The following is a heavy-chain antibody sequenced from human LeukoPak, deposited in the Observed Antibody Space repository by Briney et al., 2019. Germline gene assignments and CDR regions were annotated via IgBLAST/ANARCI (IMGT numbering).Heavy chain of an antibody. CDR3: ASTGYGSGNSRFDY. CDR2: IYYGGKT. J-gene: IGHJ4*02. Sequence: SETLSLTCTVSGGSISSSSYYWGWIRQPPGKGLEWIGSIYYGGKTYYNPSLKSRVTISVDTSKNQFSLNLSSVNAADTAVYYCASTGYGSGNSRFDYWGQGTLVTVSS. CDR1: GGSISSSSYY. D-gene: IGHD3-10*01. V-gene: IGHV4-39*07.